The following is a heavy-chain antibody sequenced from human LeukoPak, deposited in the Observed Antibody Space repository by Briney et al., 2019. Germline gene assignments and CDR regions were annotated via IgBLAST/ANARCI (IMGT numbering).Heavy chain of an antibody. J-gene: IGHJ4*02. CDR3: ARSELQLLPFDY. V-gene: IGHV1-2*02. CDR2: INPNSGGT. CDR1: GYTFTGYY. Sequence: ASVKVSCKASGYTFTGYYMHWVRQAPGQGLEWMGWINPNSGGTNYAQKFQGRVTMTRDMSTSTVYMELSSLRSEDTAVYYCARSELQLLPFDYWGQGTLVTVSS. D-gene: IGHD5-24*01.